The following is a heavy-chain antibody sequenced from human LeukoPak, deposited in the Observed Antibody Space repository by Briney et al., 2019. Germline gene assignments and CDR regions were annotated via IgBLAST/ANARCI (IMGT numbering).Heavy chain of an antibody. CDR3: ARDFPRGYYGSGWFDP. CDR2: IYYSGST. CDR1: GGSVSSGSYY. Sequence: SETLSLTCTVSGGSVSSGSYYWSWIRQPPGKGLEWIGYIYYSGSTNYNPSLKSQVTISVDTSKNQFSLKLSSVTAADTAVYYCARDFPRGYYGSGWFDPWGQGTLVTVSS. V-gene: IGHV4-61*01. J-gene: IGHJ5*02. D-gene: IGHD3-10*01.